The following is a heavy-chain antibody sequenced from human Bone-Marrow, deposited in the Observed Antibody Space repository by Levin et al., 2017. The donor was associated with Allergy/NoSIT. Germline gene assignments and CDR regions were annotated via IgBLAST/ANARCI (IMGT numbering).Heavy chain of an antibody. Sequence: GGSLRLSCAASGFTFDDYAMHWVRQAPGKGLEWVSGISWNSGSIGYADSVKGRFTISRDNAKNSLYLQMNSLRAEDTALYYCAKLAYYYDSSGYYDYWGQGTLVTVSS. CDR2: ISWNSGSI. J-gene: IGHJ4*02. CDR3: AKLAYYYDSSGYYDY. V-gene: IGHV3-9*01. D-gene: IGHD3-22*01. CDR1: GFTFDDYA.